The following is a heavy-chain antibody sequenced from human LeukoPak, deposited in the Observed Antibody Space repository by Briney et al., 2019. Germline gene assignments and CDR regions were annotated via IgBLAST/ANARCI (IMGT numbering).Heavy chain of an antibody. CDR3: ARDLGPRNGNTRDYYYGMDV. CDR1: GFIVSRNY. CDR2: IYRGANT. Sequence: PGGSLRLSCAASGFIVSRNYMNWVRQAPGKGLEWVSVIYRGANTFYADSVKGRFTISRDTSKNTLFLQMNSLTAEDTAVYYCARDLGPRNGNTRDYYYGMDVWGQGTTVTVSS. J-gene: IGHJ6*02. D-gene: IGHD1-7*01. V-gene: IGHV3-53*01.